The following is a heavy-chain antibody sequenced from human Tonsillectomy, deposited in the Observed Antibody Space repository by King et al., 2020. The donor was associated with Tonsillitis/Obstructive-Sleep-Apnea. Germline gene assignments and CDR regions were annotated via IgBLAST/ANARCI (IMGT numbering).Heavy chain of an antibody. J-gene: IGHJ3*02. CDR2: INHSGST. CDR3: AIEKTPMATDAFDI. V-gene: IGHV4-34*01. Sequence: VQLQQWGAGLLKPSETLSLTCAVYGESFSGYYWTWIRQPPGKGLEWIGEINHSGSTNYHPSLKSRVTISVDTSKNQFSLKFSSVTAADTAVYYCAIEKTPMATDAFDIWGQGTMVTVSS. D-gene: IGHD5-18*01. CDR1: GESFSGYY.